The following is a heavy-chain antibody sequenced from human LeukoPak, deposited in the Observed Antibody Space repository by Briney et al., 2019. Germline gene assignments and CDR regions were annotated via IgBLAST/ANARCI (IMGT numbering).Heavy chain of an antibody. D-gene: IGHD6-6*01. Sequence: PVKVSCKASGGTFSSYAISWVRQAPGQGLEWMGGIIPIFGTANYAQKFQGRVTITTDESTSTAYMELSSLRSEDTAVYYCARVRYSSSSGDFDYWGQGTLVTVSS. J-gene: IGHJ4*02. V-gene: IGHV1-69*05. CDR2: IIPIFGTA. CDR1: GGTFSSYA. CDR3: ARVRYSSSSGDFDY.